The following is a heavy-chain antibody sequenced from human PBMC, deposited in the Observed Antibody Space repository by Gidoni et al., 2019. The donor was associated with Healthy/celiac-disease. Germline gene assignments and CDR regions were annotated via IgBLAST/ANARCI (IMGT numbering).Heavy chain of an antibody. V-gene: IGHV4-39*01. CDR3: ARNYYDSVYLLYYFDY. Sequence: QLQLQESGPGLVKPSETLSLTCTVSGGSISSSSYYWGWIRQPPGKGLEWIGSIYYSGSTYYNPSLKSRVTISVDTSKNQFSLKLSSVTAADTAVYYCARNYYDSVYLLYYFDYRGQGTLVTVSS. CDR2: IYYSGST. CDR1: GGSISSSSYY. D-gene: IGHD3-22*01. J-gene: IGHJ4*02.